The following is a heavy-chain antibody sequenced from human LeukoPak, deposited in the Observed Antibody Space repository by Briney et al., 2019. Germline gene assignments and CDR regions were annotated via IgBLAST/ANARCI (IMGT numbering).Heavy chain of an antibody. Sequence: PGGSLRLSCAASGFTFATSWMTWIRRAPGRGLEWVANINPDGSVKNHLDSVKGRFTISRDNAENSLYLQMNSLRVEDTAIYYCAKDIQLSTWGLGTMVTVSS. CDR2: INPDGSVK. CDR3: AKDIQLST. V-gene: IGHV3-7*04. CDR1: GFTFATSW. J-gene: IGHJ3*01. D-gene: IGHD5-24*01.